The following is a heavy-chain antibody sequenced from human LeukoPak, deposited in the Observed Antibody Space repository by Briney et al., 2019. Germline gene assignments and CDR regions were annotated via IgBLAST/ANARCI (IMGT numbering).Heavy chain of an antibody. D-gene: IGHD6-13*01. J-gene: IGHJ4*02. Sequence: SETLSLTCSVSGGSISGYFWSWIRQPAGKGLEWIGRIYSGGSTNYNPSLRSRLTMSVDTSKNQFSLKLTSVTAADTAFYYCARGPNGDITAAGIDHWGQGTLVTVSS. CDR2: IYSGGST. V-gene: IGHV4-4*07. CDR1: GGSISGYF. CDR3: ARGPNGDITAAGIDH.